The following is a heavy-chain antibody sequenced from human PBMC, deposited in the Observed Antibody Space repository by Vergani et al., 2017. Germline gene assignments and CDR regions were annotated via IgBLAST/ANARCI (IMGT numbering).Heavy chain of an antibody. CDR3: ARDSEYCSSTSCYKAERKAFDI. Sequence: EVQLLESGGGLVQPGGSLRLSCAASGFTFSNAWMSWVRQAPGKGLEWVSAISGSGGSTYYADSVKGRFTISRDNSKNTLYLQMNSLRAEDTAVYYCARDSEYCSSTSCYKAERKAFDIWGQGTMVTVSS. CDR2: ISGSGGST. D-gene: IGHD2-2*02. CDR1: GFTFSNAW. J-gene: IGHJ3*02. V-gene: IGHV3-23*01.